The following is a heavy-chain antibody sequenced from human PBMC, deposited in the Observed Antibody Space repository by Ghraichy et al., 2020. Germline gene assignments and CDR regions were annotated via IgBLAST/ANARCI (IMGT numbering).Heavy chain of an antibody. D-gene: IGHD3-9*01. CDR1: GFTFSSYS. J-gene: IGHJ6*02. V-gene: IGHV3-48*02. CDR2: ISGGSSTI. Sequence: GGSLRLSCAASGFTFSSYSMDWVRQAPGKGLEWVSYISGGSSTIYYADSVKGRFTISRDNAKNSLYLQMNSLRDEDTAVYYCARVLRYFADPNYYYGMDVWGQGTTVTVSS. CDR3: ARVLRYFADPNYYYGMDV.